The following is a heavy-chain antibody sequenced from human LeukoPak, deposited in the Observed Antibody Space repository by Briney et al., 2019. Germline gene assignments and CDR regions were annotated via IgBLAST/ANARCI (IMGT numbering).Heavy chain of an antibody. D-gene: IGHD5-18*01. V-gene: IGHV4-39*07. Sequence: PSETLSLTCTVSGGSISSSSYYWGWIRQPPGKGLEWIGSIYYSGSTYYNPSLKSRVTISVDTSKNQFSLKLSSVTAADTAVYYCASVTAMVIFDYWGQGTLVTVSS. J-gene: IGHJ4*02. CDR1: GGSISSSSYY. CDR3: ASVTAMVIFDY. CDR2: IYYSGST.